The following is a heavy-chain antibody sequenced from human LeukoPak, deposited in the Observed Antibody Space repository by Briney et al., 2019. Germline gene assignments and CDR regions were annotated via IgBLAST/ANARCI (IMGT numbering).Heavy chain of an antibody. CDR1: GFTFSNYW. CDR3: ARTAGRYCTNGVCYGRYGMDV. J-gene: IGHJ6*02. CDR2: IDNAGSIT. Sequence: GGSLRLSCAASGFTFSNYWIHWVRQAPGKGLVWVSRIDNAGSITTYADSVKGRFTISRDNAENTLYLQMNSLRVEDTAVYYCARTAGRYCTNGVCYGRYGMDVWGQGTTVTVSS. V-gene: IGHV3-74*03. D-gene: IGHD2-8*01.